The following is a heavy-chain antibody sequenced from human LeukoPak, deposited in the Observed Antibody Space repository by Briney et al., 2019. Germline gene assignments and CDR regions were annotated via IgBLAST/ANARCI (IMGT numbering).Heavy chain of an antibody. Sequence: PSETLSLTCTVSGASISSHYWSWIRQPPGKGLEWIGYIYYSGSTNYNPSLKSRVTISVDTSKNQFSLKLSSVTAADTAVYYCARVSGGYSGYEQRFDYWGQGTLVTVSS. D-gene: IGHD5-12*01. V-gene: IGHV4-59*11. CDR2: IYYSGST. CDR3: ARVSGGYSGYEQRFDY. CDR1: GASISSHY. J-gene: IGHJ4*02.